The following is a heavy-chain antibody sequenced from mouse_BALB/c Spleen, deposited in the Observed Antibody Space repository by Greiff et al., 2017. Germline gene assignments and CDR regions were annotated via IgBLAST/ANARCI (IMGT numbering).Heavy chain of an antibody. CDR1: GYTFTDYV. J-gene: IGHJ4*01. Sequence: QVQLQQSGPELVKPGASVKMSCKASGYTFTDYVISWVKQRTGQGLEWIGEIYPGSGSTYYNEKFKGKATLTADKSSSTAYMQLSSLASEDSAVYYCARGGSSGYAMDYWGQGTSVTVSS. CDR2: IYPGSGST. CDR3: ARGGSSGYAMDY. V-gene: IGHV1-77*01. D-gene: IGHD3-1*01.